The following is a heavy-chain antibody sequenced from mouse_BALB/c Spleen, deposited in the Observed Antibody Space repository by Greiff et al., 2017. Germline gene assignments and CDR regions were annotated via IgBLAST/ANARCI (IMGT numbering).Heavy chain of an antibody. Sequence: EVKLVESGGDLVKPGGSLKLSCAASGFTFSSYGMSWVRQTPDKRLEWVATISSGGSYTYYPDSVKGRFTISRDNAKNTLYLQMSSLKSEDTAMYYCARQGNYYDYDEGAYWGQGTLVTVSA. CDR2: ISSGGSYT. CDR3: ARQGNYYDYDEGAY. CDR1: GFTFSSYG. V-gene: IGHV5-6*01. J-gene: IGHJ3*01. D-gene: IGHD2-4*01.